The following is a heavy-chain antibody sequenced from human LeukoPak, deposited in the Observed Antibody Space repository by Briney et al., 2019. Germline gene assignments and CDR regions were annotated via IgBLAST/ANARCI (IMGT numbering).Heavy chain of an antibody. J-gene: IGHJ3*02. V-gene: IGHV3-48*01. D-gene: IGHD6-6*01. CDR1: GFTFSSYS. CDR3: ARSSSRDAFDI. Sequence: PGGSLRLSCAASGFTFSSYSMNWVRQAPGKGLEWVSYYADSVKGRFTISRDNAKNSLYLQMNSLRAEDTAVYYCARSSSRDAFDIWGQGTMVTVSS.